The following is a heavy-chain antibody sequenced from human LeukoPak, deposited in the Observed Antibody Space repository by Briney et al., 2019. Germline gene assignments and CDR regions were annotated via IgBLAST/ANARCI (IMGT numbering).Heavy chain of an antibody. D-gene: IGHD3-22*01. CDR3: ARSPGADSSGSYGPYYYYYYMDV. CDR1: GGSISSYY. CDR2: IYTSGST. Sequence: SETLSLTCTVSGGSISSYYWSWIRQPPGKGLEWIGYIYTSGSTNYNPSLKSRVTISVDTSKNQFSLKLSSVTAADTAVYYCARSPGADSSGSYGPYYYYYYMDVWGKGTTVTVSS. V-gene: IGHV4-4*09. J-gene: IGHJ6*03.